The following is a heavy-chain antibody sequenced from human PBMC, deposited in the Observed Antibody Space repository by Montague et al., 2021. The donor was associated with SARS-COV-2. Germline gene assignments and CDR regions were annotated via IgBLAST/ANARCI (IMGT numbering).Heavy chain of an antibody. Sequence: SETLSLTCSASGGSLSTYYWSWIRQPPGKGLEWIGYIDDSGTTRXNPSLRSRATISLDLSKNQFSLDLNSVTAADTAVYYCARNAYNHYGLDVWGQGTTVTVSS. CDR2: IDDSGTT. CDR3: ARNAYNHYGLDV. CDR1: GGSLSTYY. V-gene: IGHV4-59*08. J-gene: IGHJ6*02.